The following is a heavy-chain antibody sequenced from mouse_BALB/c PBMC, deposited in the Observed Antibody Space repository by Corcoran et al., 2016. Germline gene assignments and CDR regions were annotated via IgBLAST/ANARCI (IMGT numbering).Heavy chain of an antibody. CDR3: GRSREGNYVVY. D-gene: IGHD2-1*01. V-gene: IGHV14-3*02. Sequence: EVQLQQSGAELVKPGASVKLSCTASGFNIKDTYMHWVKQRPEQGLEWIGRIDPANGNTKYDPKFQGKATMTADTSSNTVYLQLSSLTSEATAVYYWGRSREGNYVVYGGQGTTLTVSS. J-gene: IGHJ2*01. CDR1: GFNIKDTY. CDR2: IDPANGNT.